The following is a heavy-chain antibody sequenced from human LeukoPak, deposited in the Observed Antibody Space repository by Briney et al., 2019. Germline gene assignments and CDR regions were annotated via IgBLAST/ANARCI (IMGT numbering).Heavy chain of an antibody. J-gene: IGHJ5*02. Sequence: SETLSLTCTVSGGSISSSSYYWGWIRQPPGKGLEWIGSIYYSGSTYYNPSLKSRVTISVDTSKNQFSLKLSSVTAADTAVYYSARTAAGVTSHNNWFDPWGQGTLVTVSS. CDR2: IYYSGST. D-gene: IGHD6-13*01. V-gene: IGHV4-39*01. CDR3: ARTAAGVTSHNNWFDP. CDR1: GGSISSSSYY.